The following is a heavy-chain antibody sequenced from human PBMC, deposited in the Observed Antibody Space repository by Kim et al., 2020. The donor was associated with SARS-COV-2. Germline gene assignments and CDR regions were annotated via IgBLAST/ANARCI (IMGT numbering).Heavy chain of an antibody. V-gene: IGHV3-30*18. CDR2: ISYDGSNK. D-gene: IGHD2-15*01. Sequence: GGSLRLSCAASGFTFSSYGMHWVRQAPGKGLEWVAVISYDGSNKYYADSVKGRFTISRDNSKNTLYLQMNSLRAEDTAVYYCAKGGQILPSAYDYWGQGTLVTVSS. CDR1: GFTFSSYG. J-gene: IGHJ4*02. CDR3: AKGGQILPSAYDY.